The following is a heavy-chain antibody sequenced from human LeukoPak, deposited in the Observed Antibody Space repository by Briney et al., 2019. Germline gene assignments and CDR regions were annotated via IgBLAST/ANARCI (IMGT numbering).Heavy chain of an antibody. CDR1: GYTFNSYY. CDR2: INPSGGST. V-gene: IGHV1-46*02. D-gene: IGHD2-15*01. J-gene: IGHJ6*02. CDR3: ARVGRGYCSGGSCPPDYYYGMDV. Sequence: ASVKVSCKASGYTFNSYYMHWVRQAAGQGLEWMGIINPSGGSTSYAQKFQGRVTMTRDTSTSTAYMELRSLRSDDTAVYYCARVGRGYCSGGSCPPDYYYGMDVWGQGTTVTVSS.